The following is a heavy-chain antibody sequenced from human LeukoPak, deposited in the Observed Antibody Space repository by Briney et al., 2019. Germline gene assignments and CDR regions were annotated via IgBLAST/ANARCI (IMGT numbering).Heavy chain of an antibody. CDR3: ARDFVGRRWLQLNAFDI. CDR1: GGSIISGN. V-gene: IGHV3-21*01. Sequence: GTLSLTCAVSGGSIISGNWWSWVRQPPGKGLEWVSSISTYSSYKYYADSVKGRFTISRDNAKNSLYLQMNSLRAEDTAVYYCARDFVGRRWLQLNAFDIWGQGTMVTVSS. D-gene: IGHD5-24*01. J-gene: IGHJ3*02. CDR2: ISTYSSYK.